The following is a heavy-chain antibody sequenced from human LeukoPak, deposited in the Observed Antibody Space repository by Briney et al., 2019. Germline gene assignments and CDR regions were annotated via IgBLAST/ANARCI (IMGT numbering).Heavy chain of an antibody. J-gene: IGHJ4*02. Sequence: GGSLRLSCAACGFTFSNAWMSWDRQAPGKGLEWVGRIKSKTDGGTTDYAAAVKGRFTISRDDSKNTLYLQMNSLKTEDTAVYYCTTGNVVVPAAISGWGQGTLVTVSS. V-gene: IGHV3-15*01. CDR1: GFTFSNAW. CDR2: IKSKTDGGTT. D-gene: IGHD2-2*01. CDR3: TTGNVVVPAAISG.